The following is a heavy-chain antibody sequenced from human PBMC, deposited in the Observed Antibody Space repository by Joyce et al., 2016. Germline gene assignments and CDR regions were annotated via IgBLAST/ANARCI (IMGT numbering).Heavy chain of an antibody. J-gene: IGHJ4*02. CDR1: GGSISGNH. V-gene: IGHV4-59*01. CDR3: ARVGFGDFVGWYFDY. D-gene: IGHD3-10*01. CDR2: LSYNGNT. Sequence: QVQLQESGPGLVKPSETVSLTCSVSGGSISGNHWSWIRQSPGKGLEWIAHLSYNGNTNYNPSLKSRGSISLDTSKSQFSLKLNSVTAADTAVYYCARVGFGDFVGWYFDYWGQGTLVIVSS.